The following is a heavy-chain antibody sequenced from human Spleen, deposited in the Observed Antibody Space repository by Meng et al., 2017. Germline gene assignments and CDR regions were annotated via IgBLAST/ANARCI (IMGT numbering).Heavy chain of an antibody. Sequence: QVPVGASGAEVREPGGSVNASCKASAYTFPDYWLHWARRARGQRLEWMGRINPKSGDTHYAQRFQGRVTMTGDTSISKAYMELSGLRSDDTAMYYCARDEDISAAGKLFGDYWGQGTLVTVSS. V-gene: IGHV1-2*06. CDR1: AYTFPDYW. CDR3: ARDEDISAAGKLFGDY. J-gene: IGHJ4*02. D-gene: IGHD6-13*01. CDR2: INPKSGDT.